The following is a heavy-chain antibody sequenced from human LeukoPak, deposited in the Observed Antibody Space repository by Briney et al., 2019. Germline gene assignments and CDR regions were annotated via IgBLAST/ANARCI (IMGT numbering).Heavy chain of an antibody. CDR3: ARSARFNYFYMDV. Sequence: SETLSPTCSVSGGSITNFFWTWIRQPAGKGLEYIGRIYASGSIDYNPSLKSRVTMSVDTSNNQFSLNLTSVTAADTALHFCARSARFNYFYMDVWGKGTSVTVSS. J-gene: IGHJ6*03. CDR1: GGSITNFF. V-gene: IGHV4-4*07. CDR2: IYASGSI. D-gene: IGHD2-15*01.